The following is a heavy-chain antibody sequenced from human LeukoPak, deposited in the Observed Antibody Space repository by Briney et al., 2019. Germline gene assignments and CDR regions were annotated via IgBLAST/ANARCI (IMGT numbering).Heavy chain of an antibody. V-gene: IGHV3-23*01. CDR3: AKAEHYSSSRTASDFDY. Sequence: TGGSLRLSCAASGFTFSDHYMSWIRQAPGKGLEWVSAISGSGGSTYYADSVKGRFTISRDNSKNTLYLQMNSLRAEDTAVYYCAKAEHYSSSRTASDFDYWGQGTLVTVSS. J-gene: IGHJ4*02. D-gene: IGHD6-13*01. CDR2: ISGSGGST. CDR1: GFTFSDHY.